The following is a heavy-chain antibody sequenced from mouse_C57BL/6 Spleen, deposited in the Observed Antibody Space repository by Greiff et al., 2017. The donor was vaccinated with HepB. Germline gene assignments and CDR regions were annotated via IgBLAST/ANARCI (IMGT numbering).Heavy chain of an antibody. CDR3: ARRDTTVVVTDAFAY. J-gene: IGHJ3*01. CDR1: GYSITSGYY. Sequence: VQLQQSGPGLVKPSQSLSLTCSVTGYSITSGYYWNWIRQFPGNKLEWMGYISYDGSNNYNPSLKNRISITRDTSKNQFFLKLNSVTTEDTATYYCARRDTTVVVTDAFAYWGQGTLVTVSA. D-gene: IGHD1-1*01. V-gene: IGHV3-6*01. CDR2: ISYDGSN.